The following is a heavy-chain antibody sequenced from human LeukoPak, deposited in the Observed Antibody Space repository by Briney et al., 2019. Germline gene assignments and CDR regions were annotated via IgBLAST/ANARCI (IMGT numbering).Heavy chain of an antibody. Sequence: ESGPTLVNPTQTLTLTCTFSGFSLSTSGVGVGWIRQPPGKALEWLAVVYWDDVKRCSPSLKSRFTIAKDTSKNQVVLTMTNMDPVDTATYYCARAWYNWNDYFYYMDVWGKGTTVTVSS. J-gene: IGHJ6*03. CDR3: ARAWYNWNDYFYYMDV. D-gene: IGHD1-1*01. CDR1: GFSLSTSGVG. V-gene: IGHV2-5*02. CDR2: VYWDDVK.